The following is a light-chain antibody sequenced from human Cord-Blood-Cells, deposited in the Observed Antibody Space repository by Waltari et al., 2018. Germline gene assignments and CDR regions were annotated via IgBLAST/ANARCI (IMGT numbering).Light chain of an antibody. CDR2: DAS. J-gene: IGKJ1*01. CDR3: QQRSNWPPT. Sequence: EIVFTQSPATLALSQGERAPLSCMAIQRFSSYLAWYQQKPGQAPRLLIYDASNRGTGIPARFSGSGSGTDFTLTTSSLEPEDFAVYYCQQRSNWPPTFGQGTKVEIK. CDR1: QRFSSY. V-gene: IGKV3-11*01.